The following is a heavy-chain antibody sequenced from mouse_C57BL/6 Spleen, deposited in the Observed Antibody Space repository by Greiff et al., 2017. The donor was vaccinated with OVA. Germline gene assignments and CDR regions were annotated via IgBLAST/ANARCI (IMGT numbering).Heavy chain of an antibody. CDR2: INPNHGGT. V-gene: IGHV1-18*01. CDR1: GYTFTDYN. D-gene: IGHD1-1*01. Sequence: EVQLQQSGPELVKPGASVKIPCKASGYTFTDYNMDWVKQSHGKSLELIGDINPNHGGTIYNQKFKGKATLTVDKSSSTAYIELRSLTSEDTAVYYCARGITTVVAPYYYAMDYWGQGTSVTVSS. CDR3: ARGITTVVAPYYYAMDY. J-gene: IGHJ4*01.